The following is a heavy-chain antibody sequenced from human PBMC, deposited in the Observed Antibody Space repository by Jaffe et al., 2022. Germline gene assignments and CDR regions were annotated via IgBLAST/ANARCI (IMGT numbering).Heavy chain of an antibody. J-gene: IGHJ4*02. Sequence: EVQLVESGGGLVQPGGSLRLSCAASGFTFSSYWMSWVRQAPGKGLEWVANIKQDGSEKYYVDSVKGRFTISRDNAKNSLYLQMNSLRAEDTAVYYCAREVTYYDILTGLGGYYFDYWGQGTLVTVSS. CDR2: IKQDGSEK. V-gene: IGHV3-7*01. CDR3: AREVTYYDILTGLGGYYFDY. CDR1: GFTFSSYW. D-gene: IGHD3-9*01.